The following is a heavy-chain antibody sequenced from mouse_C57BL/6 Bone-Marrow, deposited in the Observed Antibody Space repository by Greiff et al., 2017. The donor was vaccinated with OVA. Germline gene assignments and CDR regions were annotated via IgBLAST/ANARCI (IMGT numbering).Heavy chain of an antibody. V-gene: IGHV2-5*01. CDR3: AKRRGNYYAMDY. CDR1: GFSLTSYG. J-gene: IGHJ4*01. CDR2: IWRGGST. Sequence: VQRVESGPGLVQPSQSLSITCTVSGFSLTSYGVNWVRQSPGKGLEWLGVIWRGGSTDYNAAFMSRLSITKDNSKSQVFFKMNRLQADDTAIYYCAKRRGNYYAMDYWGQGTSVTVSS.